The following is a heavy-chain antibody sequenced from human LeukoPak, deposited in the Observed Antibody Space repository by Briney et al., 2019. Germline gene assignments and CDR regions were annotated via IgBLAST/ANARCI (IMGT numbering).Heavy chain of an antibody. V-gene: IGHV3-23*01. Sequence: GGSLRLSCAASGFTLSSYAMSWVRQAPGKGLEWVSAISGSGGSTYYADSVKGRFTISRDNSKNTLYLQMNSLRAEDTAVYYCANRGGVVAAVWWGQGTLVTVSS. CDR3: ANRGGVVAAVW. D-gene: IGHD2-15*01. CDR2: ISGSGGST. J-gene: IGHJ4*02. CDR1: GFTLSSYA.